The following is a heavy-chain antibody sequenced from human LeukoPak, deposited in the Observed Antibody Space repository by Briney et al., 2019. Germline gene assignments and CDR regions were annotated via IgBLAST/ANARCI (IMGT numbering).Heavy chain of an antibody. Sequence: GGSLRLSCAASGFTFSSYGMSWVRQAPGKGLEWVSAISGSGGSTYYADSVKGRFTISRDNSKNTLYLQMNSLRAEDTAVYYCAKDVNYYDSSGYSIFQHWGQGTLVTVSS. V-gene: IGHV3-23*01. J-gene: IGHJ1*01. CDR3: AKDVNYYDSSGYSIFQH. D-gene: IGHD3-22*01. CDR1: GFTFSSYG. CDR2: ISGSGGST.